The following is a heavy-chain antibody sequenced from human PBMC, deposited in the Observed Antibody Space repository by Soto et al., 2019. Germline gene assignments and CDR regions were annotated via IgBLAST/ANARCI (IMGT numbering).Heavy chain of an antibody. J-gene: IGHJ6*02. CDR2: ISSSSSYI. CDR1: GFTFSSYS. Sequence: GGSLRLSCAASGFTFSSYSMNWVRQAPGKGLEWVSSISSSSSYIYYADSVKGRFTISRDNAKNSLYLQMNSLRAEDTAVYYCARDYDILTGYYDSYYYGMDVWGQGTTVTVSS. V-gene: IGHV3-21*01. CDR3: ARDYDILTGYYDSYYYGMDV. D-gene: IGHD3-9*01.